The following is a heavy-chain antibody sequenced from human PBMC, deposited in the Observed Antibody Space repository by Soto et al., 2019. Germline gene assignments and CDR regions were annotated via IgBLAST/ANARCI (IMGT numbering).Heavy chain of an antibody. D-gene: IGHD6-19*01. Sequence: PSETLSLTCTVSGGSISSYYWSWIRQPPGKGLEWIGYIYYSGSTNYNPSLKSRVTISVDTSKNQFSLKLSSVTAADTAVYYCARRRYSSGWTSNWFDPWGQGTLVTVSS. J-gene: IGHJ5*02. CDR2: IYYSGST. CDR1: GGSISSYY. V-gene: IGHV4-59*08. CDR3: ARRRYSSGWTSNWFDP.